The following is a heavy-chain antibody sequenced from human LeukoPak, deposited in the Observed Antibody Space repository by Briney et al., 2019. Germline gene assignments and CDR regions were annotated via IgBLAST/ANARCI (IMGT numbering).Heavy chain of an antibody. Sequence: SETLSLTCTVSGVSISSSSYHWDWIRQPPGKGLEWIGSIYDNGSTYYSPSLKSRVTISVDTSKNQFSLRQNSVTAADTAVYYCARQVLHTAMDYWGQGTLVSVSS. CDR2: IYDNGST. V-gene: IGHV4-39*01. D-gene: IGHD5-18*01. CDR1: GVSISSSSYH. J-gene: IGHJ4*02. CDR3: ARQVLHTAMDY.